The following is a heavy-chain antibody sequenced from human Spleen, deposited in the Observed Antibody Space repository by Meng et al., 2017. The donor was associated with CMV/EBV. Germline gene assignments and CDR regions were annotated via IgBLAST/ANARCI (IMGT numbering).Heavy chain of an antibody. CDR3: ASLSYYYGSGSTDV. J-gene: IGHJ6*02. D-gene: IGHD3-10*01. CDR2: ISPIFGTA. CDR1: GGTFSSYA. Sequence: SVKVSCKASGGTFSSYAISWVRQAPGQGLEWMGGISPIFGTANYAQKFQGRVTITTDESTSTAYMVLSSLRSEDTAVYYCASLSYYYGSGSTDVWGQGTTVTVSS. V-gene: IGHV1-69*05.